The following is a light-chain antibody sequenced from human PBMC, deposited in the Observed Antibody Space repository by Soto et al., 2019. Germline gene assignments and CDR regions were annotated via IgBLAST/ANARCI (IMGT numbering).Light chain of an antibody. Sequence: EVVLTQSPGTLSLSLGERATLSCRASQSVDSRRLAWYQQKPGQAPRLLLYTASSRPGGIPDRFSGSGSGTEFSLTISSLEPDDFAVYYCQQYDVLPSTFGQGTKV. CDR3: QQYDVLPST. CDR1: QSVDSRR. V-gene: IGKV3-20*01. CDR2: TAS. J-gene: IGKJ1*01.